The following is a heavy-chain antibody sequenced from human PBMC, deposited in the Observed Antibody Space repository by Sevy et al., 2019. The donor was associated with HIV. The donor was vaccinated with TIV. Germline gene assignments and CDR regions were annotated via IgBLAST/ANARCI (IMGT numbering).Heavy chain of an antibody. CDR1: GYTFTSNG. J-gene: IGHJ1*01. D-gene: IGHD2-15*01. V-gene: IGHV1-18*01. CDR3: ARDRGYCSGGSCYIQQ. Sequence: ASVKVSCRASGYTFTSNGIAWVRQAPGQGLEWMGWINTNNGNANYAQKYQGRVTMTTDKSTGTGYMELRSLRSDDTAMYYCARDRGYCSGGSCYIQQWGQGTLVTVSS. CDR2: INTNNGNA.